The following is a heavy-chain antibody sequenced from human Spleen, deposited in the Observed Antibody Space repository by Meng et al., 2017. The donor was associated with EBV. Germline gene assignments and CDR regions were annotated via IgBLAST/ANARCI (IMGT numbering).Heavy chain of an antibody. CDR2: IYHSGST. V-gene: IGHV4-61*08. D-gene: IGHD5-12*01. J-gene: IGHJ5*01. Sequence: QVQLQECGPGLVKPLETLSLTCTVSGGSISSVDYYWNWIRQPPGKCLELIGYIYHSGSTNYNPSLKSRVTISVDTPKNQFSLNMRSVTAADTAVYYCARAPYSAYVVDRFDSWGQGTLVTVSS. CDR3: ARAPYSAYVVDRFDS. CDR1: GGSISSVDYY.